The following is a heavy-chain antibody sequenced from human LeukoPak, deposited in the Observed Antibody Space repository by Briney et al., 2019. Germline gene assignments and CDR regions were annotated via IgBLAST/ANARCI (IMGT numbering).Heavy chain of an antibody. D-gene: IGHD3-16*02. CDR3: AREDGEYDYVWGSYRLHNPRFDP. Sequence: PGGSLRLSCAASGFTFDDYAMHWVRQAPGKGLEWVSGISWNSGSIGYADSVKGRFTISRDNAKNSLYLQMNSLRAEDTAVYYCAREDGEYDYVWGSYRLHNPRFDPWGQGTLVTVSS. CDR1: GFTFDDYA. V-gene: IGHV3-9*01. CDR2: ISWNSGSI. J-gene: IGHJ5*02.